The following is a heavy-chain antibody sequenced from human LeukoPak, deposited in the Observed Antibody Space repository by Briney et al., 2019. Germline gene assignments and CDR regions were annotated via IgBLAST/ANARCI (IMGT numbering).Heavy chain of an antibody. J-gene: IGHJ5*02. V-gene: IGHV4-39*01. D-gene: IGHD5-18*01. CDR1: GGSISTSSYS. CDR3: ARLGYSYGFNP. Sequence: SETLSLTCTVSGGSISTSSYSWGWIRQPPGKGLEWIGSVSHSGITSYNPSLESRVTISVDTSKNQFSLKLNSVIAADTAIFYCARLGYSYGFNPWGQGTLVTVSS. CDR2: VSHSGIT.